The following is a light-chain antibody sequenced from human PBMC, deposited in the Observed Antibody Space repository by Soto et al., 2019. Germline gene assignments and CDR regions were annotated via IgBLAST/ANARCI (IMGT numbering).Light chain of an antibody. CDR3: QQYSDYRYT. CDR2: DAS. J-gene: IGKJ2*01. V-gene: IGKV1-5*01. CDR1: LSINNW. Sequence: IPMTQSPSTLSASVGDRVTITCRASLSINNWLAWYQQKPGKAPQLLIYDASSLESEVPSRFSGSGSGTEFILTISSLQPDDFATYYCQQYSDYRYTFGQGTKGEIK.